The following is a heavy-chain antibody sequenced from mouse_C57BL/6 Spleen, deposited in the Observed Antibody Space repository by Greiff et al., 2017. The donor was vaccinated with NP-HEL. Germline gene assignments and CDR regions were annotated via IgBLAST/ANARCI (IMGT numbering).Heavy chain of an antibody. J-gene: IGHJ4*01. D-gene: IGHD2-5*01. CDR3: AREAYYSNYVGSAMDY. Sequence: QVQLQQSGAELARPGASVKLSCKASGYTFTSYGISWVKQRTGQGLEWIGEIYPRSGNTYYNEKFKGKATLTADKSSSTAYMELRSLTSEDSAVYFCAREAYYSNYVGSAMDYWGQGTSVTVSS. CDR2: IYPRSGNT. CDR1: GYTFTSYG. V-gene: IGHV1-81*01.